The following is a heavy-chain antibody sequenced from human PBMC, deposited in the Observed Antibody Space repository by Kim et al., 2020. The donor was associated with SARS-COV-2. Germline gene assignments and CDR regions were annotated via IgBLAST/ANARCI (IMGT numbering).Heavy chain of an antibody. J-gene: IGHJ4*01. D-gene: IGHD2-15*01. CDR2: SDPSDSYS. Sequence: GESLKISCKGSGYTFNSYWTTWVRQMPGKGLELMGRSDPSDSYSNDSLSFQGHVTISADKSIITAYLQWSSRKASDTAIDYWLRRLCSWGNCCPPDYWG. CDR3: LRRLCSWGNCCPPDY. CDR1: GYTFNSYW. V-gene: IGHV5-10-1*01.